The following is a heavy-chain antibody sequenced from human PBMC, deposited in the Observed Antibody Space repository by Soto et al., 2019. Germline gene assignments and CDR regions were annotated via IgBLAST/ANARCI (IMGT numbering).Heavy chain of an antibody. V-gene: IGHV3-30*18. CDR3: AKDDFKWSTLDY. CDR2: ISYDGSNK. J-gene: IGHJ4*02. D-gene: IGHD2-15*01. Sequence: QVQLVESGGGVVQPGRSLRLSCAASGFTFSSYGMHWVRQAPGKGLEWVAVISYDGSNKYYADSVKGRFTISRDNSKNTLYLQMNSLRAEDTAVYYCAKDDFKWSTLDYWGQGTLVTVSS. CDR1: GFTFSSYG.